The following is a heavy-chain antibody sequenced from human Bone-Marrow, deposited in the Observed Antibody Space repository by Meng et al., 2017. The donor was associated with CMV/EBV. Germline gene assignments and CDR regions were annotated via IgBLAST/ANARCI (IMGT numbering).Heavy chain of an antibody. Sequence: SVKVSCKASGFTFTSSAVQWVRQARGQRLEWIGWIVVGGGNTNYAQKFQERVTITRDMSTSTAYMELSSLRSEDTAVYYCAATVVPAANFAFDIWGQGTMVTVSS. J-gene: IGHJ3*02. CDR3: AATVVPAANFAFDI. CDR2: IVVGGGNT. V-gene: IGHV1-58*01. D-gene: IGHD2-2*01. CDR1: GFTFTSSA.